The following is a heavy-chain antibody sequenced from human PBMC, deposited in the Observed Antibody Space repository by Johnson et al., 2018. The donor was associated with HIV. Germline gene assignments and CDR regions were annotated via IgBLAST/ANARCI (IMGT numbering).Heavy chain of an antibody. J-gene: IGHJ3*02. CDR1: GFTVSSNY. Sequence: QVQLVESGGGLIQPGGSLRLSCAASGFTVSSNYMSWIRQAPGKGLEWVSYISSRGSTIYYADSVKGRFTISRDNAKNALYVQMNSLRAEDTAVYYCARDRSWIQLWFDAFDIWGQGTMVTVSS. V-gene: IGHV3-11*04. CDR3: ARDRSWIQLWFDAFDI. D-gene: IGHD5-18*01. CDR2: ISSRGSTI.